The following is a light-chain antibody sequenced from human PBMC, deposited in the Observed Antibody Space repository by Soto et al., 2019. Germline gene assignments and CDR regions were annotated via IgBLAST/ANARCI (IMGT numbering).Light chain of an antibody. CDR1: ISDVYDYKY. CDR2: EVT. J-gene: IGLJ3*02. Sequence: QSALTQPASVSGSPGQSITISCTATISDVYDYKYVSWYQQHPGKAPKRIIDEVTHRPSGVSSRFSGSKSDNTASLTIPGLQAEDEADYYCSSFTPYSLGVFGGGTKLTVL. CDR3: SSFTPYSLGV. V-gene: IGLV2-14*01.